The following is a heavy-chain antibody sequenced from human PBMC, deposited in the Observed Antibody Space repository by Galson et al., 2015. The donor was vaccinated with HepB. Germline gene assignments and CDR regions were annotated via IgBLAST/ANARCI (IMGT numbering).Heavy chain of an antibody. CDR3: ARDPLYCSGGSCYLVYYYGMDV. Sequence: SLRLSCAASGFTFSSYSMNWVRQAPGKGLEWVSYISSSSSTIYYADSVKGRFTISRDNAKNSLYLQMNSLRAEDTAVYYCARDPLYCSGGSCYLVYYYGMDVWGQGTTVTVSS. J-gene: IGHJ6*02. CDR2: ISSSSSTI. CDR1: GFTFSSYS. V-gene: IGHV3-48*01. D-gene: IGHD2-15*01.